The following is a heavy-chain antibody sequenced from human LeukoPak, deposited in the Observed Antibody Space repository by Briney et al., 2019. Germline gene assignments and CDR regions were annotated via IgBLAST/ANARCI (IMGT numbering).Heavy chain of an antibody. J-gene: IGHJ4*02. CDR1: GYSFTGYY. V-gene: IGHV1-2*02. Sequence: GASVKVSCKASGYSFTGYYMHWVRQAPGQGLEWMGCINPNSGGTDYAQKFQGTITMTRDTSISTAYMELSRLTSDDTAVYYCAGLSGYDPYYFDYWGQGTLVAVSS. CDR3: AGLSGYDPYYFDY. D-gene: IGHD5-12*01. CDR2: INPNSGGT.